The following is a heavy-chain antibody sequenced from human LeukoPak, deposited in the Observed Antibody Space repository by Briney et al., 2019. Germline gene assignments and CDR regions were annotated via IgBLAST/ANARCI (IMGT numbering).Heavy chain of an antibody. CDR1: GGSFSGYY. CDR2: INHSGST. D-gene: IGHD3-3*01. J-gene: IGHJ5*02. Sequence: SETLSLTCAVYGGSFSGYYWSWIRQPPGKGLEWIGEINHSGSTNYNPSLKSRVTISVDTSKNQFSLKLSSVTAADTAVYYCARADYDFWGGYLNWFDPWGQGTLVTVSS. V-gene: IGHV4-34*01. CDR3: ARADYDFWGGYLNWFDP.